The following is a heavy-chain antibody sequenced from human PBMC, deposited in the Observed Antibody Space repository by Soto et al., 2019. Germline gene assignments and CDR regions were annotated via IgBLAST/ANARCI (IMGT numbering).Heavy chain of an antibody. V-gene: IGHV1-46*03. CDR1: GYTFTSYY. CDR2: INTSGGST. D-gene: IGHD3-10*01. J-gene: IGHJ4*02. Sequence: GASVKVSCKASGYTFTSYYMHWVRQAPGQGLEWMGIINTSGGSTSYAQKFQGRVTMTRVTSTSTVYMELSSLRSEDTAVYYCARGKGDYDASGRPDRQTHRYYSDSWGQGTLVTVSS. CDR3: ARGKGDYDASGRPDRQTHRYYSDS.